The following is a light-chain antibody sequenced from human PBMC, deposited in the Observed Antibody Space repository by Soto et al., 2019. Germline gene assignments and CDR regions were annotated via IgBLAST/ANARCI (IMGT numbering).Light chain of an antibody. CDR1: ISNIGAGYD. J-gene: IGLJ1*01. Sequence: QSVLTHPPSVSGAPGQRITISCTGSISNIGAGYDVHWYRQLPGTAPKLLIFADTKRPSGVPDRFSGSKSGTSASLAITGLQAEDEADYYCQSYDSSLSGLYVFGTGTKVTVL. CDR2: ADT. V-gene: IGLV1-40*01. CDR3: QSYDSSLSGLYV.